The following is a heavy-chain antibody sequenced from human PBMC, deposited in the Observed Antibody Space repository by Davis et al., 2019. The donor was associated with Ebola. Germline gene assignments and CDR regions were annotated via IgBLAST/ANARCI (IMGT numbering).Heavy chain of an antibody. CDR1: GYTFTSYG. Sequence: ASVKVSCKASGYTFTSYGISWVRQAPGQGLEWMGWISAYNGNTNYAQKLQGRVTMTTDTSTSTAYMELRSLRSDDTAVYYCARDSSSSWYGQNDYWGQGTLVTVSS. D-gene: IGHD6-13*01. CDR3: ARDSSSSWYGQNDY. CDR2: ISAYNGNT. V-gene: IGHV1-18*04. J-gene: IGHJ4*02.